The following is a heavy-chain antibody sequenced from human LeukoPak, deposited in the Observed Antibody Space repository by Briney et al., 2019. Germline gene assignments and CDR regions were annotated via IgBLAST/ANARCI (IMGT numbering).Heavy chain of an antibody. Sequence: GGSLRLSCAASEFAFSGYWMSWVRQAPGKGPEWVANIDQDGTVKYYVDSVKGRFTISRDNAKYSLYLQMNSLGLEDTAVYYCAREIPGGKSWFDCWGQGTLVTVSS. CDR2: IDQDGTVK. J-gene: IGHJ4*02. CDR3: AREIPGGKSWFDC. V-gene: IGHV3-7*01. D-gene: IGHD6-13*01. CDR1: EFAFSGYW.